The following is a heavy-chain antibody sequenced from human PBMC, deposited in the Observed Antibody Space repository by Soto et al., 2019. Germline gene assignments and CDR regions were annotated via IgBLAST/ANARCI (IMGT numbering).Heavy chain of an antibody. CDR2: IDKSGGDT. V-gene: IGHV3-23*05. J-gene: IGHJ4*02. D-gene: IGHD5-12*01. Sequence: EVQLLESGGDLVQPGGSLRLSCAASGFTFTNYLMTWVRQAPGKGLEWVSSIDKSGGDTYYADSVKGRFTISRDNSKNTLYLQMNGLRAEDTALYYCAKDTYRRSWDFWGQGTLVTVSS. CDR3: AKDTYRRSWDF. CDR1: GFTFTNYL.